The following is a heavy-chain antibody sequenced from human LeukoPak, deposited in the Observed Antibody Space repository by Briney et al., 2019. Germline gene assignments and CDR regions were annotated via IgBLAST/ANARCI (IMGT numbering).Heavy chain of an antibody. Sequence: GGSLRLSCAASGFTFSSYSMNWVRQAPGKGLEWVSYISSSGSTINYADSVKGRFTISRDNAKNSLHLQMNSLRAEDTAVYYCARAPPYDSSERGFFDYWGQGTLVTVSS. J-gene: IGHJ4*02. D-gene: IGHD3-22*01. CDR2: ISSSGSTI. CDR3: ARAPPYDSSERGFFDY. V-gene: IGHV3-48*04. CDR1: GFTFSSYS.